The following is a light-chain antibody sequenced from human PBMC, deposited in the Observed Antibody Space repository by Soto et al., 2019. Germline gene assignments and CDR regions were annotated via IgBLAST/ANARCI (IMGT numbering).Light chain of an antibody. CDR1: QSVSSSY. CDR2: GAS. J-gene: IGKJ4*01. V-gene: IGKV3-20*01. Sequence: EIVLTQSPGTLSLSPGERATLSCRASQSVSSSYLAWYQQKPGQAPSLLIYGASSRATDIPDRFSGSGSGTDFTLTISRLEAEDFAVYYCQQYDSSPLTFGGGTKVEIK. CDR3: QQYDSSPLT.